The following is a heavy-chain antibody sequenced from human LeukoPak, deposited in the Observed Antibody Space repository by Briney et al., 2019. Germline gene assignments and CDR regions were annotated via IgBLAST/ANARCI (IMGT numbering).Heavy chain of an antibody. CDR2: INHSGST. V-gene: IGHV4-34*01. Sequence: SETLSLTCAVYGGSFSGYYWSWIRQPPGKGLEWIGEINHSGSTNYNPSLKSRVPISVDTSKNQFSLKLSSVTAADTAVYYCARGRKTAYYYYGMDVWGQGTTVTVSS. J-gene: IGHJ6*02. CDR1: GGSFSGYY. CDR3: ARGRKTAYYYYGMDV.